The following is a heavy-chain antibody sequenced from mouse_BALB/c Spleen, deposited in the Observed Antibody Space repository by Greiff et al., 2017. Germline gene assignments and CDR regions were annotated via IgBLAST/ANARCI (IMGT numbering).Heavy chain of an antibody. CDR2: IDPENGDT. J-gene: IGHJ2*01. CDR3: NVANSYFDD. CDR1: GFNIKDYY. D-gene: IGHD1-1*01. Sequence: VQLQQSGAELVRSGASVKLSCTASGFNIKDYYMHWVKQRPEQGLEWIGWIDPENGDTEYAPKFQGKATMTADTSSNTAYLQLSSLTSEDTAVYYCNVANSYFDDWGQGTTLTVSS. V-gene: IGHV14-4*02.